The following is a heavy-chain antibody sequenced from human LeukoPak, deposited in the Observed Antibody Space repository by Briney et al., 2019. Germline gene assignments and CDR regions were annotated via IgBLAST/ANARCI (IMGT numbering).Heavy chain of an antibody. CDR3: GRVRGGN. CDR1: GFTFSDFW. CDR2: INEHGTT. V-gene: IGHV3-74*01. J-gene: IGHJ4*02. Sequence: GGSLRLSCAASGFTFSDFWMYWVRQAPGKGLVWISNINEHGTTAYADSVKGRFTISRDNAKNILYLQMNSLRAEGTAVYYCGRVRGGNWGQGTLVTVSS. D-gene: IGHD3-16*01.